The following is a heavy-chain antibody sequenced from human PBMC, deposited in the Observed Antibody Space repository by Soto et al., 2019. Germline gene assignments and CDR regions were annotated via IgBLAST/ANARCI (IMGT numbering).Heavy chain of an antibody. CDR1: GFTFSSYG. D-gene: IGHD3-3*01. CDR2: ISYDGSNK. CDR3: AKGPDYDFWSGYSPYNYYYYYGMDV. J-gene: IGHJ6*02. V-gene: IGHV3-30*18. Sequence: SGGGVVQPGRSLRLSCAASGFTFSSYGMHWVRQAPGKGLEWVAVISYDGSNKYYADSVKGRFTISRDNSKNTLYLQMNSLRAEDTAVYYCAKGPDYDFWSGYSPYNYYYYYGMDVWGQGTTVTVSS.